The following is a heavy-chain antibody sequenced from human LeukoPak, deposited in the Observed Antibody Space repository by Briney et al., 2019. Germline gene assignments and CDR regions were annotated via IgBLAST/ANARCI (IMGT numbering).Heavy chain of an antibody. Sequence: GGSLRLSCAASGFTFSSYSMNWVRQAPGKGLEWVSSISSSSSYIYYADSVKGRFTISRDNAKNSLYLQMNSLRAEDTAVYYCARDDGEWELIPYYYYGMDVWGQGTTVTVSS. V-gene: IGHV3-21*01. J-gene: IGHJ6*02. CDR3: ARDDGEWELIPYYYYGMDV. CDR1: GFTFSSYS. CDR2: ISSSSSYI. D-gene: IGHD1-26*01.